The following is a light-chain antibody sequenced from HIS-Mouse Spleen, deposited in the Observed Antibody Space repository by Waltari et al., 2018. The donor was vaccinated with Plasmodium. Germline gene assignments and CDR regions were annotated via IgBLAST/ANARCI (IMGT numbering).Light chain of an antibody. J-gene: IGLJ2*01. CDR3: CSYAGSSTVVV. CDR2: EGS. Sequence: QSALTQPASVSGSPGQSITISCTGTSSDVGSYNLVSWYQQHPGNAPQLRIYEGSKRPSRVSNRFACSKSGNTAALTISGLQAEDEADYYCCSYAGSSTVVVFGGGTKLTVL. CDR1: SSDVGSYNL. V-gene: IGLV2-23*03.